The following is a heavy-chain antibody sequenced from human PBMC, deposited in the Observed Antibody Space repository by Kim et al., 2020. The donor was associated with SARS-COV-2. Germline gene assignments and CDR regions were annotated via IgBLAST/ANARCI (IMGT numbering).Heavy chain of an antibody. CDR1: GFTFSDYY. CDR3: ARRCSSGWSEPKPDFWDLKCDAFDI. V-gene: IGHV3-11*04. Sequence: GGSLRLSCAASGFTFSDYYMSWIRQAPGKGLEWVSYISSSGSTIYYADSVKGRFTISRDNAKNSLYLQMNSLRAEDTAVYYCARRCSSGWSEPKPDFWDLKCDAFDIWGQGTMVTVSS. J-gene: IGHJ3*02. CDR2: ISSSGSTI. D-gene: IGHD6-19*01.